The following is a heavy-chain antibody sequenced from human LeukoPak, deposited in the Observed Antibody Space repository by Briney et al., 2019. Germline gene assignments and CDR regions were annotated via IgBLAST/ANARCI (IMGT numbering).Heavy chain of an antibody. CDR1: GYSISSGYY. J-gene: IGHJ6*03. CDR2: INHSGST. D-gene: IGHD6-13*01. CDR3: ARVTAASYYYYYYMDV. Sequence: NPSETLSLTCTVSGYSISSGYYWGWIRQPPGKGLEWIGSINHSGSTNYNPSLKSRVTISVDTSKNQFSLKLSSVTAADTAVYYCARVTAASYYYYYYMDVWGKGTTATISS. V-gene: IGHV4-38-2*02.